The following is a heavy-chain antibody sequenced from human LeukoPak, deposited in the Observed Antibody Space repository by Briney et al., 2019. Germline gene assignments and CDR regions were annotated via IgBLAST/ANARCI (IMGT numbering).Heavy chain of an antibody. J-gene: IGHJ3*02. CDR2: IYYSGST. Sequence: SETLSLTCTVSGGSISSYYWSWIRQPPGKGLEWIGYIYYSGSTNYNPSLKSRVTISVDTSKNQFSLNLSSMTAADTAVYYCARAAWRGTNSRDAFDIWGQGTVVTVSS. CDR1: GGSISSYY. CDR3: ARAAWRGTNSRDAFDI. V-gene: IGHV4-59*12. D-gene: IGHD4/OR15-4a*01.